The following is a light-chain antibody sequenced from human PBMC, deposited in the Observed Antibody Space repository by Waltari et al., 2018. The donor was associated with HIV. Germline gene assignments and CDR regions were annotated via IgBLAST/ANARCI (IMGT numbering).Light chain of an antibody. V-gene: IGLV8-61*01. CDR2: NTT. CDR3: LLYMGSGVWV. Sequence: QTVVTQEPSFQGSPGGTATHTWGLSSGSATSGSFPRGDHQPPGRAPRTLITNTTTRSSGVPDRFSGSILGNRAALTITVAQADDESAYYCLLYMGSGVWVFGGGTKLTVL. J-gene: IGLJ3*02. CDR1: SGSATSGSF.